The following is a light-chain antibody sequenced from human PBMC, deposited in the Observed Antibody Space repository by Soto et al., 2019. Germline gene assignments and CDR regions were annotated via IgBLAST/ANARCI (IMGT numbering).Light chain of an antibody. Sequence: DIQMTQSPSTLSASVGDRVTITCRASQSISSWLAWDQQKPGKAPKLLIYKASSLESGVPSRFSCSGSGTEFTLTISSLQPDDFATYYCQQYNSSPWTFGQGTKVEIK. V-gene: IGKV1-5*03. CDR3: QQYNSSPWT. J-gene: IGKJ1*01. CDR1: QSISSW. CDR2: KAS.